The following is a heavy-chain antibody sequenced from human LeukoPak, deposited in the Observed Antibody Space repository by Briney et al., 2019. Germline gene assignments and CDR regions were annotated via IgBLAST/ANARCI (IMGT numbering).Heavy chain of an antibody. Sequence: ASVKVSCKASGYTFSSYDINWVRQATGQGLEWMGWMNPNSDSTGYAQKFQGRVTMTRNTSISTAYMELSSLRSEDTAVYYCARREWELLPYDYWGQGTLVTVSS. D-gene: IGHD1-26*01. V-gene: IGHV1-8*01. CDR1: GYTFSSYD. CDR2: MNPNSDST. CDR3: ARREWELLPYDY. J-gene: IGHJ4*02.